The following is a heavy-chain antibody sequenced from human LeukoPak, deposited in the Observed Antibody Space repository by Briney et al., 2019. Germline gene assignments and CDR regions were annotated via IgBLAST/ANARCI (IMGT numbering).Heavy chain of an antibody. V-gene: IGHV4-4*07. CDR2: ISTSGTT. CDR1: GGSIGNYY. Sequence: SETLSLTCTVSGGSIGNYYWNWIRQPAGKGLEWIGRISTSGTTNYHPSLKSRVTLSLDTSKNQFSLNLRSVTAADTAIYFCARRHPYYYGSGTYSREDWGQGTLVTVCS. D-gene: IGHD3-10*01. J-gene: IGHJ4*02. CDR3: ARRHPYYYGSGTYSRED.